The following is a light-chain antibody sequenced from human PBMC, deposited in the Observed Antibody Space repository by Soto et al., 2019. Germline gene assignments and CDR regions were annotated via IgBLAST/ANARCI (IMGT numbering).Light chain of an antibody. CDR2: NNI. CDR3: AAWDDSLDGHVV. Sequence: QAVVTQPPSASGTPGQKVTISCSGSNSNIGSNTVSWFQQLPGRAPKLLLYNNIYRPPGVPDRFSGSESGTSVSLAISGLQSEDEADYYCAAWDDSLDGHVVFGGGTQLTVL. J-gene: IGLJ7*01. V-gene: IGLV1-44*01. CDR1: NSNIGSNT.